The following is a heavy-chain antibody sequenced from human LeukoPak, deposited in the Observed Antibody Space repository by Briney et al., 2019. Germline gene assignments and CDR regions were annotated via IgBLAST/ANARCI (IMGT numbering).Heavy chain of an antibody. CDR1: GYTFTSYG. V-gene: IGHV1-18*01. Sequence: ASVKVSCKASGYTFTSYGISWVRQAPGQGLEWMGWISAYNGNTNYAQKLQGRVTMTTDISTSTAYMELRSLRSDDTAVYYCARSELLWFGDPFDYWGQGTPVTVSS. CDR2: ISAYNGNT. J-gene: IGHJ4*02. CDR3: ARSELLWFGDPFDY. D-gene: IGHD3-10*01.